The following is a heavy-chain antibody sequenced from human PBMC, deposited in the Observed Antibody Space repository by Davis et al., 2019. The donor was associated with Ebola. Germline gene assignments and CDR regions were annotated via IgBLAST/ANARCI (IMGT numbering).Heavy chain of an antibody. D-gene: IGHD6-19*01. Sequence: PGGSLRLSCAASGFTFSSYSMNWVRQAPGKGLEWVSSISSSSSYIYYADSVKGRFTISRDNAKNSLYLQMNSLRAEDTAVYYCAKDSGAVAGLDYWGQGTPVTVSS. J-gene: IGHJ4*02. CDR3: AKDSGAVAGLDY. CDR2: ISSSSSYI. V-gene: IGHV3-21*04. CDR1: GFTFSSYS.